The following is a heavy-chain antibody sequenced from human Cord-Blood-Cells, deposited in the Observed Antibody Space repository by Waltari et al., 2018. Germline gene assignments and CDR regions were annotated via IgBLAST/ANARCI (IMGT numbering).Heavy chain of an antibody. CDR2: INAGNGNT. CDR3: ARGGPFVVPAAPFDY. Sequence: VQLVQSGAEVKKPGASVKVSCKASGYTFTSYAMHWVRQAPGQRLEWMGWINAGNGNTKYSQKCQGRVTITRDTSASTAYMELSSLRSEDTAVYYCARGGPFVVPAAPFDYWGQGTLVTVSS. CDR1: GYTFTSYA. J-gene: IGHJ4*02. V-gene: IGHV1-3*01. D-gene: IGHD2-2*01.